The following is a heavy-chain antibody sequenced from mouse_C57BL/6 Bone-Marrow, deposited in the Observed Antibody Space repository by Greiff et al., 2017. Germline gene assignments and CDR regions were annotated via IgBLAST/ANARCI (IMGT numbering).Heavy chain of an antibody. CDR3: AKGNYYGSSFFDY. V-gene: IGHV2-5*01. CDR2: IWRGGST. J-gene: IGHJ2*01. CDR1: GFSLTSYG. D-gene: IGHD1-1*01. Sequence: VHLVESGPGLVQPSQSLSITCTVSGFSLTSYGVHWVRQSPGKGLEWLGVIWRGGSTDYNAAFMSRLSITKDNSKSQVFFKMNILQADDTAIYYCAKGNYYGSSFFDYWGQGTTLTVSS.